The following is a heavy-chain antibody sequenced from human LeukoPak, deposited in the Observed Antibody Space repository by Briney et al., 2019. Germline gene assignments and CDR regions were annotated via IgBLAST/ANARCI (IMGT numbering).Heavy chain of an antibody. J-gene: IGHJ5*02. D-gene: IGHD1-26*01. CDR1: GYSISSGYY. CDR2: IYHSGST. V-gene: IGHV4-38-2*01. CDR3: ARGVGATNWFDP. Sequence: SETLSLTCAVSGYSISSGYYWGWIRQPPGKGLEWIGSIYHSGSTYYNPSLKSRVTISVDTSKNQFSLKLSPVTAADTAVYYCARGVGATNWFDPWGQGTLVTVSS.